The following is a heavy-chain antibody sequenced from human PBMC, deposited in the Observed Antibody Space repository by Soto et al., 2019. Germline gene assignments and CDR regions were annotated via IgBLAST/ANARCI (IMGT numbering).Heavy chain of an antibody. CDR2: IYYSGTT. CDR3: ARAGDSSDTRAFDY. V-gene: IGHV4-31*03. D-gene: IGHD3-22*01. Sequence: PSETLSLTCTVSGGSISSGGHYWSWVRQRPGKGLEWIGYIYYSGTTYYNPSLKSRVTISVDTSKNQFPLKLSSVTAADTAVYYGARAGDSSDTRAFDYGGKGTLVTVP. J-gene: IGHJ4*02. CDR1: GGSISSGGHY.